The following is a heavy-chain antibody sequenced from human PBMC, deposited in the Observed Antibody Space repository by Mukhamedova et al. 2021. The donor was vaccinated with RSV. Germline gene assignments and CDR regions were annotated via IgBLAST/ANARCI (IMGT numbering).Heavy chain of an antibody. J-gene: IGHJ4*02. Sequence: GLEWMGWINPNSGGTNYAQKFQGRVTMTSDTSISTAYMELSRLRSDDTAVYYCARDSSIAARDFDYWGQGTLVTVSS. CDR3: ARDSSIAARDFDY. D-gene: IGHD6-6*01. V-gene: IGHV1-2*02. CDR2: INPNSGGT.